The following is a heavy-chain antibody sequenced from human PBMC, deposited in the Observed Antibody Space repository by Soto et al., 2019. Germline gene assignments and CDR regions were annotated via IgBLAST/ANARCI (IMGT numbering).Heavy chain of an antibody. J-gene: IGHJ4*02. Sequence: SLRLSCAASGFTFTGYSMNCVRQAPGKGLEWVSSISSTTNYIYYGDSMKGRFTISRDNAKNSLYLEMNSLRAEDTAVYYCARESEDLTSNFDYWGQGTRVTAPQ. V-gene: IGHV3-21*06. CDR2: ISSTTNYI. CDR3: ARESEDLTSNFDY. CDR1: GFTFTGYS.